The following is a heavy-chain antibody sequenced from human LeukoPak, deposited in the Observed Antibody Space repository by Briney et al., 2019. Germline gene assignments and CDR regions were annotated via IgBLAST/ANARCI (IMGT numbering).Heavy chain of an antibody. CDR2: VNHSGST. J-gene: IGHJ4*02. D-gene: IGHD3-3*01. CDR1: VGPFSGYY. V-gene: IGHV4-34*01. Sequence: SETLSLTCAVYVGPFSGYYWSWIRQPPGKGLEWIGEVNHSGSTSYNPSLKSRVTISVDTSKNQFSLKLSSVTAADTAVYCCARGAAPDDFWSGYTPGYFDYWGQGTLVTVSS. CDR3: ARGAAPDDFWSGYTPGYFDY.